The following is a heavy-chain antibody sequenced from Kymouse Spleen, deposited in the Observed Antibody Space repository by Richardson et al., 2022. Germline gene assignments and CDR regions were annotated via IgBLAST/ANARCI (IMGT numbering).Heavy chain of an antibody. CDR3: ARQDNWNYGWFDP. V-gene: IGHV3-33*01. CDR1: GFTFSSYG. CDR2: IWYDGSNK. Sequence: QVQLVESGGGVVQPGRSLRLSCAASGFTFSSYGMHWVRQAPGKGLEWVAVIWYDGSNKYYADSVKGRFTISRDNSKNTLYLQMNSLRAEDTAVYYCARQDNWNYGWFDPWGQGTLVTVSS. J-gene: IGHJ5*02. D-gene: IGHD1-7*01.